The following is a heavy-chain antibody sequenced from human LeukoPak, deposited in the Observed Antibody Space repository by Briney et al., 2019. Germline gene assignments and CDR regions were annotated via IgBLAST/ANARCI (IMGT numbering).Heavy chain of an antibody. CDR3: ARESYYYDSSGYYPDAFDS. J-gene: IGHJ3*02. Sequence: ASVKVSCKASGYTFTSYGISWVRQAPGQRLEWMGGISTYNANTHYAQKVQGRVTMTRDTSTRTAYMYLKSLRSDDTAVYYCARESYYYDSSGYYPDAFDSWGQGTMVTVSS. V-gene: IGHV1-18*01. D-gene: IGHD3-22*01. CDR2: ISTYNANT. CDR1: GYTFTSYG.